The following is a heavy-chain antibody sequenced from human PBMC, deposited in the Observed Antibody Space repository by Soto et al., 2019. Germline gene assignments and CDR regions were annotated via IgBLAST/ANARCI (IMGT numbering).Heavy chain of an antibody. CDR1: GYTFTSYA. V-gene: IGHV1-3*01. J-gene: IGHJ4*02. Sequence: ASVKVSCKASGYTFTSYAMHWVRQAPGQRLEWMGWINAGNGSTKYSQKFQGRVTITRDTSASTAYMELSSLRSEDTAVYYCARSPSSHFDYWGQGTLVTVSS. D-gene: IGHD2-15*01. CDR3: ARSPSSHFDY. CDR2: INAGNGST.